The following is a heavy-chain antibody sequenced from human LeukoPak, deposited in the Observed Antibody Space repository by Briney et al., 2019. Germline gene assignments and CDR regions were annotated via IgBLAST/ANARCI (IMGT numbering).Heavy chain of an antibody. J-gene: IGHJ4*02. D-gene: IGHD6-19*01. V-gene: IGHV3-21*01. CDR2: ISSSSSYI. Sequence: SGGSLRLSCAASGFAFSSYSMNWVRQAPGKGLEWVSSISSSSSYIYYADSVKGRFTISRDNAKNSLYLQMNSLRAEDTAVYYSARAGSAAVAGSEFDYWGQGTLVTVSS. CDR1: GFAFSSYS. CDR3: ARAGSAAVAGSEFDY.